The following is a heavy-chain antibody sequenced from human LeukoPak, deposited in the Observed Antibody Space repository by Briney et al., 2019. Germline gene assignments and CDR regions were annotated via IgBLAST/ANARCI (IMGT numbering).Heavy chain of an antibody. CDR3: ADRRDIVAYYFDY. J-gene: IGHJ4*02. D-gene: IGHD5-12*01. Sequence: TSETLSLTCAVYGGSFSGYYWSWIRQPPGKGLEWIGEINHSGSTNYNPSLKSRVTISVDTSKNQFSLKLSSVTAADTAVYYCADRRDIVAYYFDYWGQGTLVTVSS. V-gene: IGHV4-34*01. CDR2: INHSGST. CDR1: GGSFSGYY.